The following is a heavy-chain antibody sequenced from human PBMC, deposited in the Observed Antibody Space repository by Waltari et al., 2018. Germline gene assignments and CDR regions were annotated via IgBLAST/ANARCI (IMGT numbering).Heavy chain of an antibody. CDR2: IYTSGST. D-gene: IGHD2-2*02. V-gene: IGHV4-4*07. CDR3: AREQIVVPAAILWWFDP. J-gene: IGHJ5*02. Sequence: AGKGLEWIGRIYTSGSTNYNPSLKSRVTMSVDTSKNQFSLKLSSVTAADTAVYYCAREQIVVPAAILWWFDPWGQGTLVTVSS.